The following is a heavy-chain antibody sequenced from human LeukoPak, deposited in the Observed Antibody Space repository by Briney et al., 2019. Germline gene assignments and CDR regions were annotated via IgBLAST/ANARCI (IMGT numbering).Heavy chain of an antibody. Sequence: SETLSLTCAVYGGSFSGYYWSWIRQPPGKGLEWIGEINHSGSTNYNPSLKSRVTISVDTSKNQFSLKLSSVTAADTAVYYCASTIAVAGIGAYYYMDVWGKGTTVTISS. V-gene: IGHV4-34*01. CDR3: ASTIAVAGIGAYYYMDV. D-gene: IGHD6-19*01. J-gene: IGHJ6*03. CDR2: INHSGST. CDR1: GGSFSGYY.